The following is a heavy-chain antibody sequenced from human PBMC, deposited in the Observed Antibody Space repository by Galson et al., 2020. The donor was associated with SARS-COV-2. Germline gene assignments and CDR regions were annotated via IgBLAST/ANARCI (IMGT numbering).Heavy chain of an antibody. Sequence: SETLTLTCAAYGVTFSGYCWSWIRQPPGKGLEWIGEINSSGSTNYNPSLKSRVTIFVDTSKNHFSLKLSSVTAADTAVYYCAREENFFLVVNASRMCYFDCCGGGTLVTVSS. CDR2: INSSGST. CDR1: GVTFSGYC. D-gene: IGHD2-8*02. CDR3: AREENFFLVVNASRMCYFDC. V-gene: IGHV4-34*01. J-gene: IGHJ4*02.